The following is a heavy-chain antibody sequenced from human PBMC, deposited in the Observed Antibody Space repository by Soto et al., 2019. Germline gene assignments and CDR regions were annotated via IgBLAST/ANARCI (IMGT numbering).Heavy chain of an antibody. V-gene: IGHV3-11*01. Sequence: QVQLVESGGGLVKPGGSLRLSCAASGLTFSDYCMNWIRQAPGKGLEWVSYISSSGRTIYYADSVKGRFTISRDNAKNTLYLQMNSRRAEDTAVYYCASDLGLVLEHGNSPLYYYGTDLWGQGTTVGVS. D-gene: IGHD3-16*01. CDR1: GLTFSDYC. CDR2: ISSSGRTI. CDR3: ASDLGLVLEHGNSPLYYYGTDL. J-gene: IGHJ6*02.